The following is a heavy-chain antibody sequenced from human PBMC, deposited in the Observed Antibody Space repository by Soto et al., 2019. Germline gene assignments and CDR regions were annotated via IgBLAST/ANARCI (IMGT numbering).Heavy chain of an antibody. J-gene: IGHJ4*02. V-gene: IGHV3-74*01. D-gene: IGHD2-15*01. CDR3: AFLGYCSGGSCDYFDY. CDR1: GFTFSSFW. CDR2: INSDGSST. Sequence: GGSLRLSCAASGFTFSSFWMHWVRQAPGKGLVWVSRINSDGSSTDYADSVKGRFTISRDNAKNTLYLQMNSLRAEDTAVYYCAFLGYCSGGSCDYFDYWGQGALVTVSS.